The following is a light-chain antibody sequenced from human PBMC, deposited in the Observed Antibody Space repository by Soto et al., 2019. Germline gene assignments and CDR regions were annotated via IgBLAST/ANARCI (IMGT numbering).Light chain of an antibody. CDR1: QSVSRG. CDR2: GAS. J-gene: IGKJ4*01. CDR3: QQRSSWPLT. Sequence: IMITQSPATLSVSPGERAILSCRASQSVSRGLAWYQQKHGQAPRLLIYGASNRDTGIPARFSGRGSGTDFTLTISRLETEDVLVYYCQQRSSWPLTFGGGTKVDIK. V-gene: IGKV3-11*01.